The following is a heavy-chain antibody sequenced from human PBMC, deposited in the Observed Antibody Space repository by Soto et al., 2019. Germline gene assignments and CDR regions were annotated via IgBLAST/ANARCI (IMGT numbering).Heavy chain of an antibody. J-gene: IGHJ4*02. CDR1: GFTFSDYY. Sequence: GGSLRLSCAASGFTFSDYYMSWIRQAPGKGLEWVSYISSSSSYTNYADSVKGRVTISIDNAKNSLYLKMNSMRAEDTAVYYCERDREPPDYWGQGTLVTVSS. CDR2: ISSSSSYT. V-gene: IGHV3-11*06. CDR3: ERDREPPDY.